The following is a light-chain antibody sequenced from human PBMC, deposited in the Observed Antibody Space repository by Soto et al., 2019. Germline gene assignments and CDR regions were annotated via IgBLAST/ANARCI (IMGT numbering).Light chain of an antibody. CDR1: QDIDNY. Sequence: DIQMTQSPSSLSASVGDRVTITCQASQDIDNYLSWYQKKPGEAPKLLIYDASNLQTGVPPRFSGSGSCTDFTFTISSLQPEDIATYYCQQSLNLPPSFGQGTKVEIK. V-gene: IGKV1-33*01. J-gene: IGKJ1*01. CDR3: QQSLNLPPS. CDR2: DAS.